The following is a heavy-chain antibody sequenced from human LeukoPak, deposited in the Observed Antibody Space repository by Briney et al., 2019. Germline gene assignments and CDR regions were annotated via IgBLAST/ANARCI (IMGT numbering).Heavy chain of an antibody. J-gene: IGHJ4*02. V-gene: IGHV3-30*02. CDR3: AKDTASYSSSWYYFDY. CDR2: IRYDGSNK. Sequence: GGSLRLACAASGITLPNYAMTWVRQAPGKGLEWVAFIRYDGSNKYYADSVKGRFTISRDNSKNTLYLQMNSLKPEDTAVYYCAKDTASYSSSWYYFDYWGQGTLVTVSS. D-gene: IGHD6-13*01. CDR1: GITLPNYA.